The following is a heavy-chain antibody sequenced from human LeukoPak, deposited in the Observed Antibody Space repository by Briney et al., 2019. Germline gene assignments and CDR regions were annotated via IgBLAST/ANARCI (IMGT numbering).Heavy chain of an antibody. D-gene: IGHD3-16*01. CDR1: GFTFSSYA. V-gene: IGHV3-23*01. J-gene: IGHJ5*02. Sequence: GGSLRLSCAASGFTFSSYAMSWVRQAPGKGLEWVSAISGSGGSTYYADSVKGRFTISRDNSKNTLYLQMNSLRAEDTAVYYCAKDWGPVSSPGWFDPWGQGTLVIVSS. CDR3: AKDWGPVSSPGWFDP. CDR2: ISGSGGST.